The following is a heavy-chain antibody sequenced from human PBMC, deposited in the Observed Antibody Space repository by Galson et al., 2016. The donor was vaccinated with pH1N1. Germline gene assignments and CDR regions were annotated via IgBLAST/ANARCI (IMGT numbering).Heavy chain of an antibody. J-gene: IGHJ4*02. Sequence: SETLSLTCTVSGGSIRSSSYYWGWIRQPPGKGLEWIGSIYSASTYYNPSLKSRVTISVDTSKNQFSLKLSSVTAADTAVYYCARVVTWELGYYFDYWGQGTLVTVSS. D-gene: IGHD1-26*01. V-gene: IGHV4-39*01. CDR2: IYSAST. CDR3: ARVVTWELGYYFDY. CDR1: GGSIRSSSYY.